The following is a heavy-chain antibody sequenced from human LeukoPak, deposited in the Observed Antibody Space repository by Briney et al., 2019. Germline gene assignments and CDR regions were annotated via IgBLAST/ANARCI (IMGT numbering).Heavy chain of an antibody. D-gene: IGHD6-19*01. Sequence: SGGCLRLSCAASGLTFSSYWMSWVRQAPGKGLEWVANIKQDGSEKYYVDSVKGRFTISRDNAQNSLYLQMNSLRAEDTAVYYCARGHSSGWYLTDYWGQGTLVTVSS. V-gene: IGHV3-7*04. CDR2: IKQDGSEK. CDR1: GLTFSSYW. CDR3: ARGHSSGWYLTDY. J-gene: IGHJ4*02.